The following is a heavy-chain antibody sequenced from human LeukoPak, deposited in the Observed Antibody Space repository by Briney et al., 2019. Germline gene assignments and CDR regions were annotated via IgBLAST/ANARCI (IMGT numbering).Heavy chain of an antibody. CDR2: INPNSGGT. Sequence: ASVKVSCKGSVYTFSGDYMHWMRQAPGQGLEWMGWINPNSGGTNYAQKFQGRVTMTRDTSISTAYMELSRLRSDDTAVYYCASDMPTVVSIGYWGQGTLVTVSS. J-gene: IGHJ4*02. CDR1: VYTFSGDY. D-gene: IGHD4-23*01. V-gene: IGHV1-2*02. CDR3: ASDMPTVVSIGY.